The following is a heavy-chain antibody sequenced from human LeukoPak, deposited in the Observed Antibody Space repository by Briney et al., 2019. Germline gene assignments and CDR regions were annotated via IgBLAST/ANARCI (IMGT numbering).Heavy chain of an antibody. CDR2: INNDGTTT. CDR1: GFTFGTQW. D-gene: IGHD2-2*01. Sequence: GGSLRLSCAASGFTFGTQWMHWVRQAPGKGLVWVSCINNDGTTTNYADSVKGRFTISRDNAKSTLYLQMNSLRAEDTAVYYCLSCISPNCYEFWGQGVPVTVSS. V-gene: IGHV3-74*01. CDR3: LSCISPNCYEF. J-gene: IGHJ4*02.